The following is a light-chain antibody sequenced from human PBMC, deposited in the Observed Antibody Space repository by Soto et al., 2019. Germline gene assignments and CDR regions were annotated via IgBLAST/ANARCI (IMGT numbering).Light chain of an antibody. V-gene: IGKV3-20*01. CDR2: GAS. J-gene: IGKJ1*01. CDR3: QHYDSSLRT. Sequence: EIVLTQSPGTLSLSPGERATLSCRASQTISSSHLAWYQQKPGQAPRLLIYGASSRATDIPDRFSGSGSGADFTLTFSRLKPEDFAVYYCQHYDSSLRTFGPGTKVEIK. CDR1: QTISSSH.